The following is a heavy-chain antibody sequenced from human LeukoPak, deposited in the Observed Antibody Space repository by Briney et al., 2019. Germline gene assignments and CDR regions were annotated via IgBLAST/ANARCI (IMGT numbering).Heavy chain of an antibody. CDR1: GASISSSSYY. CDR3: ARRDASYYFDY. CDR2: IHYSGST. J-gene: IGHJ4*02. Sequence: SETLPLTCTVSGASISSSSYYWGWIRQPPGKGLEWIGSIHYSGSTYYNPSRKSRVTISVDTSKNQFSQKLSSVTAADTAVYYCARRDASYYFDYWGQGTLVTVSS. V-gene: IGHV4-39*01.